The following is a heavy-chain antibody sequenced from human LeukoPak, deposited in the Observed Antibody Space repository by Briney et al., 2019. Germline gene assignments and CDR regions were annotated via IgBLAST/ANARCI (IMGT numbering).Heavy chain of an antibody. CDR3: ITDQRQLLNMIRGITAFDY. V-gene: IGHV3-15*01. J-gene: IGHJ4*02. CDR1: GFTFSNAW. D-gene: IGHD3-10*01. CDR2: IQSKSDGGAT. Sequence: PGGSLRLSCAASGFTFSNAWMIWVRQAPGKALEWVGRIQSKSDGGATDYAAPVKGRFTISRDDSKDTLYLQMNSLETEDTAVYYCITDQRQLLNMIRGITAFDYWGQGTLVTVSS.